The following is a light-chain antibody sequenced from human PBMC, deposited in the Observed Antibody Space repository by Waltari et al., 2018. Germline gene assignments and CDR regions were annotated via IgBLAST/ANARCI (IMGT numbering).Light chain of an antibody. J-gene: IGKJ4*01. CDR1: QAISSA. CDR2: DAS. V-gene: IGKV1-13*02. Sequence: AIQLTQSPSSLSASVGVRVTITCRASQAISSALAWYQQKPGKAPNLLIYDASNLESGVPSRFSGSGSGTHFTLTIGSLQPADFATYYCQQLHSYPVTFGGGTKVEIK. CDR3: QQLHSYPVT.